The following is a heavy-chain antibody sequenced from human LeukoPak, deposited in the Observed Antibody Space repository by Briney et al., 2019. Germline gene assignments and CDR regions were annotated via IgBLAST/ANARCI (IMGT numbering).Heavy chain of an antibody. Sequence: PGGSLRLSCAASGFTFSSYAMSWVRQAPGKGLEWVSAISGSGGSTYYADSVKGRFTISRDNSKNTLYLQMNSLRAEDTAVYYCAWQIAAAGTLDFDYWGQGTLVTVSS. D-gene: IGHD6-13*01. V-gene: IGHV3-23*01. J-gene: IGHJ4*02. CDR1: GFTFSSYA. CDR2: ISGSGGST. CDR3: AWQIAAAGTLDFDY.